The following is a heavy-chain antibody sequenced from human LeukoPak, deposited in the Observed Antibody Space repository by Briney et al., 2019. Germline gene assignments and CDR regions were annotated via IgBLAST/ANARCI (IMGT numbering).Heavy chain of an antibody. CDR3: AKRLQGMARYFFDF. Sequence: GGSLRLSCTASGFTFSSYWMHWVRQAPGKGLVWVSRINSDGGSTSYADPLKGRFTISRDNAKNTLYLQRISLRAEDTAVNYWAKRLQGMARYFFDFWGQGNRVTVSS. CDR2: INSDGGST. J-gene: IGHJ4*02. CDR1: GFTFSSYW. D-gene: IGHD5-24*01. V-gene: IGHV3-74*01.